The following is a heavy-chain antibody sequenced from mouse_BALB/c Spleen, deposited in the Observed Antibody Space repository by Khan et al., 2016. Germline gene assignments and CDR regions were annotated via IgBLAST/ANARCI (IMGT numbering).Heavy chain of an antibody. CDR1: GYTFSNYW. V-gene: IGHV1-9*01. CDR3: ARAWYSMDY. CDR2: ILPGSDRT. Sequence: QVRLQQSGAELMKPGASVKISCKATGYTFSNYWIEWVKQRPGHGLEWIGEILPGSDRTTYNEKFKGKATFTADTSSNTAYMQLSSLTSEDTAVYYCARAWYSMDYWGQGTSVTVSS. J-gene: IGHJ4*01.